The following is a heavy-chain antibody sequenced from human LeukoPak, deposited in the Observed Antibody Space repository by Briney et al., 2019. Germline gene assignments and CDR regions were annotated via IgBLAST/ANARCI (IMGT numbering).Heavy chain of an antibody. CDR2: ISSSSSTI. V-gene: IGHV3-48*04. Sequence: GGSLRLSCAASGFTFSSYSMNWVRQAPGKGLEWASYISSSSSTIYYADSVKGRFTISRDNAKNSLYLQMNSLRAEDTAVYYCARASGDCSSASCRRPFDYWGQGTLVTVSS. J-gene: IGHJ4*02. CDR1: GFTFSSYS. CDR3: ARASGDCSSASCRRPFDY. D-gene: IGHD2-2*01.